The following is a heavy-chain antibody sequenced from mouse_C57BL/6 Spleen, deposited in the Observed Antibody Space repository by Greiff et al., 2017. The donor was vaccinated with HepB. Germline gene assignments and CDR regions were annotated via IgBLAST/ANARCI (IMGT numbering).Heavy chain of an antibody. CDR1: GYTFTSYW. Sequence: VQLQQPGAELVRPGSSVKLSCKASGYTFTSYWMHWVKQRPIQGLEWIGNIDPSDSETHYNQKFKDKATLTVDKSSSTAYMQLSSLTSEDSAVYYCARFDYARRAYYAMDYWGQGTSVTVSS. CDR3: ARFDYARRAYYAMDY. J-gene: IGHJ4*01. V-gene: IGHV1-52*01. CDR2: IDPSDSET. D-gene: IGHD2-4*01.